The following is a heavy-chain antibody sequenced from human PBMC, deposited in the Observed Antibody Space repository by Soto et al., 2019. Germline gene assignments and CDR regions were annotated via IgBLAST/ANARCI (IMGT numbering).Heavy chain of an antibody. J-gene: IGHJ5*02. CDR2: IYYIGTT. D-gene: IGHD2-15*01. Sequence: SETLSLTCTVSGDSISSSSYYWGWIRQPPGKGLEWIGDIYYIGTTHYNPSLKSRVTISIDTSKNQFSLHLRSVTAADTAVYYWARMKAACLITTYNLFDLWGQGTPVTVSS. V-gene: IGHV4-39*01. CDR1: GDSISSSSYY. CDR3: ARMKAACLITTYNLFDL.